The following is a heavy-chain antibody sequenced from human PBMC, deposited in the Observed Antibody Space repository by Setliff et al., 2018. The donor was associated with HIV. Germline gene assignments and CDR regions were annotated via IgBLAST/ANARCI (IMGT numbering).Heavy chain of an antibody. Sequence: PSETLSLTCTVSGGSISSYYWSWIRQPAGKGLEWIGRIYTSGSTNYDPSLKSRVTTSVDTSKNQFSLKLSSVTAADTAVYYCAAVKDYYDSSGVEAFDIWGQGTMVTVSS. CDR3: AAVKDYYDSSGVEAFDI. CDR1: GGSISSYY. V-gene: IGHV4-4*07. J-gene: IGHJ3*02. CDR2: IYTSGST. D-gene: IGHD3-22*01.